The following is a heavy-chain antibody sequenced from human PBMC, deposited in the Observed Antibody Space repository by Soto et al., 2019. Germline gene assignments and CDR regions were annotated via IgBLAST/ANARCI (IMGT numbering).Heavy chain of an antibody. CDR1: GFTFSTYA. CDR2: ISGNGGDYT. CDR3: VPLCRYCSTTTPS. V-gene: IGHV3-23*01. D-gene: IGHD2-2*01. J-gene: IGHJ4*02. Sequence: EVQLLESGGGLVQPGGSLRLSCAASGFTFSTYAMSWVRQAPRKGLEWVSAISGNGGDYTYYANSVKGRFTISRDNSKKTLYLQMNSLKAEDTAVYYCVPLCRYCSTTTPSWGQGTLVTVSS.